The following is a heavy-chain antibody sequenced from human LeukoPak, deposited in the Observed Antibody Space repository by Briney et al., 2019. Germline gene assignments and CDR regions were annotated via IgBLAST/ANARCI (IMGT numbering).Heavy chain of an antibody. CDR1: GYTFTGFY. CDR2: ISAYNGNT. J-gene: IGHJ4*02. D-gene: IGHD3-10*01. V-gene: IGHV1-18*04. Sequence: ASVKVSCKASGYTFTGFYMHWVRQAPGQGLEWMGWISAYNGNTNYAQKLQGRVTMTTDTSTSTAYMELRSLRSDDTAVYYCARLNYYGSGSYYNYWGQGTLVTVSS. CDR3: ARLNYYGSGSYYNY.